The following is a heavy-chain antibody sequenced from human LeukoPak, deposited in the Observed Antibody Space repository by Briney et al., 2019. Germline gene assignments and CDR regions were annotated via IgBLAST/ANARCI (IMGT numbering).Heavy chain of an antibody. CDR3: GHFRGCAFGL. J-gene: IGHJ3*01. CDR2: IYYSGST. Sequence: SETLSLTCTVSGGSISSSSFYWGWIRQPPGKVLEWIGCIYYSGSTYYNPSLQIHDTISVHTANNESSLRLRSVTADDTAVYYCGHFRGCAFGLWGRGTMVTGSS. CDR1: GGSISSSSFY. D-gene: IGHD3-16*01. V-gene: IGHV4-39*01.